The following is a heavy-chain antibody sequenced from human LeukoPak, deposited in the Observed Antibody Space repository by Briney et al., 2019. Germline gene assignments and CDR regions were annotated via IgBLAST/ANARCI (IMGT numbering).Heavy chain of an antibody. J-gene: IGHJ4*02. CDR1: GFTFSSYA. V-gene: IGHV3-64*01. CDR2: ISSNGGNT. Sequence: GGSLRLSCAASGFTFSSYAMHWVRQAPGKGLEYVSSISSNGGNTYYANSVKGRFTISRDNSRNTLYIQMGSLRTEDTAVYYCARGGVYSNSNFDYWGQGTLVTVCS. CDR3: ARGGVYSNSNFDY. D-gene: IGHD6-13*01.